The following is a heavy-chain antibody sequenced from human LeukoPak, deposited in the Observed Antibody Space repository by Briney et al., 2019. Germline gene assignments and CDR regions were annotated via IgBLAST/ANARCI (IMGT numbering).Heavy chain of an antibody. CDR1: GGSISSSYW. CDR3: ARLYLPATRFDY. V-gene: IGHV4-4*02. CDR2: IYHSGRT. D-gene: IGHD5-24*01. Sequence: KASETLSLTCAVSGGSISSSYWWTWVRQPPGKGLEWIGEIYHSGRTFYNPSLKSRVTISVDTSKNQFSLKLTSVTAADTAVYYCARLYLPATRFDYWGQGTLVTVSS. J-gene: IGHJ4*02.